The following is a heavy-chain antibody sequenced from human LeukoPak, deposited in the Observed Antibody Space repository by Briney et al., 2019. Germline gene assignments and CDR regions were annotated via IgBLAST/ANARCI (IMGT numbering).Heavy chain of an antibody. J-gene: IGHJ4*02. CDR3: AKDSENGVADY. CDR1: GFSFSTYG. V-gene: IGHV3-33*06. CDR2: IWSDGSNE. D-gene: IGHD1-1*01. Sequence: GWSVRLSCAACGFSFSTYGMLWVRQPPGKGREGVAAIWSDGSNEYYADSVKGRFTISRDNSKNTLYLQMNSLRAEDTAVYYCAKDSENGVADYWGQGTLVTVSS.